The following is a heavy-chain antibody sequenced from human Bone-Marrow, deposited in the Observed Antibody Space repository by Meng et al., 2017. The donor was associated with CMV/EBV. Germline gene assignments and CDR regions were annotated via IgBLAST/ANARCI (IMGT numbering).Heavy chain of an antibody. D-gene: IGHD3-3*01. CDR3: ARQHWDFWSGYFDTLGM. CDR1: GGTFSSYA. CDR2: IIPILGIA. J-gene: IGHJ3*01. V-gene: IGHV1-69*10. Sequence: SVKVSCKASGGTFSSYAISWVRQAPGQGLEWMGGIIPILGIANYAQKFQGRVTITADKSTSTAYMELSSLRSEDTAVYYCARQHWDFWSGYFDTLGMWGQGTVVTVSS.